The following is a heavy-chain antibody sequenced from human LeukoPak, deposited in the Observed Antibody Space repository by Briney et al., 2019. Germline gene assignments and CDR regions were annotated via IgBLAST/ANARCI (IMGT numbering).Heavy chain of an antibody. D-gene: IGHD3-22*01. CDR1: GFNFGSDA. J-gene: IGHJ4*02. CDR3: AKDNYYDSSGHVDY. Sequence: GGSLRLACTASGFNFGSDAMHWVRQAPGKGLEWVAFIWSDGSNDHYADSVKGRFTISRDNSKNTLYLQMNSLRAEDTAVYYCAKDNYYDSSGHVDYWGQGTLVTVSS. V-gene: IGHV3-30*02. CDR2: IWSDGSND.